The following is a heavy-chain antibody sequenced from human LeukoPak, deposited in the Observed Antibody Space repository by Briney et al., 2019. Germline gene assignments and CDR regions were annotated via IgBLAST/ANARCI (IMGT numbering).Heavy chain of an antibody. J-gene: IGHJ4*02. Sequence: PGGSLRLSCAASGFTFDDYAMHWVRQAPGKGLEWVSGISWNSGSIGYADSVKGRFTISRDNAKNSLYLQMNSLRAEDTALYYCAKDGYSSSWYADYWGQGTLVTVSS. D-gene: IGHD6-13*01. V-gene: IGHV3-9*01. CDR2: ISWNSGSI. CDR3: AKDGYSSSWYADY. CDR1: GFTFDDYA.